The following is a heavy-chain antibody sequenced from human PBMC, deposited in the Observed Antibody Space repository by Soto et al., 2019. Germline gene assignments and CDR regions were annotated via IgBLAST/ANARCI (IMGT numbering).Heavy chain of an antibody. Sequence: ESGGGLVQPGGSLRLSCAASGFTFSSYEMNWVRQAPGKGVEWVSYISSSGSTIYYADSVKGRFTISRDNAKNSLYLQMNSLRAEDTAVYYCARSPVLNYFDYWGQGTLVTVSS. CDR2: ISSSGSTI. CDR1: GFTFSSYE. CDR3: ARSPVLNYFDY. J-gene: IGHJ4*02. D-gene: IGHD3-10*01. V-gene: IGHV3-48*03.